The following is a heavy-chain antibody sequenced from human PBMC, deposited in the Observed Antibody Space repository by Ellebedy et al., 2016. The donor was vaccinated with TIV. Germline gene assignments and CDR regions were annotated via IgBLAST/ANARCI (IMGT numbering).Heavy chain of an antibody. D-gene: IGHD6-13*01. CDR3: ARLGYRSSWFDY. J-gene: IGHJ4*02. CDR2: ISIADDDT. V-gene: IGHV3-23*01. Sequence: GESLKISCAASGFTFTNYGLHWVRQAPGKGLEWVSYISIADDDTRYADSVKGRFTISRDRYKNTLYLQLNSLRADDTAVYYCARLGYRSSWFDYWGQGALVTVSS. CDR1: GFTFTNYG.